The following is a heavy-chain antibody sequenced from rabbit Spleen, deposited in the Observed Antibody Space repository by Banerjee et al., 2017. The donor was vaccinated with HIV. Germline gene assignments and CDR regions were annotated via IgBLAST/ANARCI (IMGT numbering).Heavy chain of an antibody. Sequence: QSLEESGGDLVKPGASLTLTCTASGVSFSSSSYMCWVRQAPGKGLEWIACIDTGSSGFTYFATWAKGRFTCSKTSSTTVTLQMTRLTAADTATYFCARDTSSSFSSYGMDLWARGPSSPS. CDR2: IDTGSSGFT. V-gene: IGHV1S40*01. CDR3: ARDTSSSFSSYGMDL. CDR1: GVSFSSSSY. J-gene: IGHJ6*01. D-gene: IGHD1-1*01.